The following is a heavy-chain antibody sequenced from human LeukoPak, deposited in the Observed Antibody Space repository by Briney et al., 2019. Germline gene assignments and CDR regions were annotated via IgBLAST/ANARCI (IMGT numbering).Heavy chain of an antibody. CDR3: ARDLRRVMPGGYFDY. Sequence: ASVKVSCKASGYTFTSYAMHWVRQAPGQRLEWMGWIHAGNGNTKYSQKFQGRVTITRDTSASIAYMELSSLRSEDTAVYYCARDLRRVMPGGYFDYWGQETLVTVSS. CDR2: IHAGNGNT. V-gene: IGHV1-3*01. CDR1: GYTFTSYA. D-gene: IGHD3-16*01. J-gene: IGHJ4*02.